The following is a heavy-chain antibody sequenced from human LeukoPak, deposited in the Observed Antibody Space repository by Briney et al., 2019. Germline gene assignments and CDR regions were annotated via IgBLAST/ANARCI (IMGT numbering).Heavy chain of an antibody. CDR3: ARVCSSISCYGGNFDY. J-gene: IGHJ4*02. CDR1: GFTFSSYS. D-gene: IGHD2-2*01. Sequence: PGGSLRLSCAASGFTFSSYSMNWVRQAPGKGLEWVGRIRNKANSYTTEYAASVKGRFTISRDDSKNSLYLQMNSLKTEDTAVYYCARVCSSISCYGGNFDYWGQGTLVTVSS. V-gene: IGHV3-72*01. CDR2: IRNKANSYTT.